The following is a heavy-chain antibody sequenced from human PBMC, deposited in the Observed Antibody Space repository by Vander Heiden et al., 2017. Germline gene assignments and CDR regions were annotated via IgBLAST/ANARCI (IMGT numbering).Heavy chain of an antibody. CDR2: IYSGGST. CDR3: ARSPGVYYDLPRALYYGMDV. Sequence: EVQLVESGGGLIQPGGSLRLSCAASGFTVSSNYMGWVRQAPGKGLEWVSVIYSGGSTYYADSVKGRFTIARDNSKNTLYLQMNSLRAEDTAVYYCARSPGVYYDLPRALYYGMDVWGQGTTVTVYS. V-gene: IGHV3-53*01. J-gene: IGHJ6*02. D-gene: IGHD3-3*01. CDR1: GFTVSSNY.